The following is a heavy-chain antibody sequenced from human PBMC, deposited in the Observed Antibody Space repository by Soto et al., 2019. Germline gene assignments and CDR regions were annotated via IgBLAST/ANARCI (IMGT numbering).Heavy chain of an antibody. CDR2: ISYDGSNK. D-gene: IGHD3-10*01. Sequence: QVQLVESGGGVVQPGRSLRLSCAASGFTFSSYGMHWVRQAPGEWLEWVAVISYDGSNKYYADSVKGRFTISRDNSKNTLYLKMNSLRAEDTAVYYCATRIHGEDDAFDIWGQGTMVTVSS. V-gene: IGHV3-30*03. J-gene: IGHJ3*02. CDR1: GFTFSSYG. CDR3: ATRIHGEDDAFDI.